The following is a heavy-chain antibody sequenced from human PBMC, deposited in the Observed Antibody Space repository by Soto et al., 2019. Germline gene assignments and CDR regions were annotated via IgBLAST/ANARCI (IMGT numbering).Heavy chain of an antibody. CDR2: IYHSGST. CDR1: GGSISSSNW. CDR3: ATDSSRHASDFWSGHCFDY. V-gene: IGHV4-4*02. J-gene: IGHJ4*02. Sequence: SETLSLTCDVSGGSISSSNWGRWVRQPPGKGLEWIGEIYHSGSTNYNPPLKSRVTISVAKSTNPFFLKLSSVTAADPAVYDCATDSSRHASDFWSGHCFDYWCQGTLVTVSS. D-gene: IGHD3-3*01.